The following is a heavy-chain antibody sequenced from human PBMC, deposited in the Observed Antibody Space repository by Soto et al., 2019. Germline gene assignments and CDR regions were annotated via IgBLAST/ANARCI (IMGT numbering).Heavy chain of an antibody. J-gene: IGHJ4*02. Sequence: EVQLVESGGGLVQPGRSLRLSCAASGFTFDDYAMHWVRQAPGKGLEWVSGISWNSGSIGYADFVKGRFTISRDNAKNSLYLQMNSLRAEDTALYYCAKPQFFGESIYFDYWGQGTLVTVSS. CDR2: ISWNSGSI. CDR1: GFTFDDYA. D-gene: IGHD3-10*01. CDR3: AKPQFFGESIYFDY. V-gene: IGHV3-9*01.